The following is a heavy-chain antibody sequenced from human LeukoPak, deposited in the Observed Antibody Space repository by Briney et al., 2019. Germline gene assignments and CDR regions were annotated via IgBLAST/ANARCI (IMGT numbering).Heavy chain of an antibody. Sequence: SETLSLTCAVYGGSFSGYYWSWIRQPPGKGQEWIGEINHSGSTYYNPSLKSRVTISVDTSKNQFSLKLSSVTAADTAVYYCARDGVPTSFNWFDPWGQGTLVTVSS. CDR3: ARDGVPTSFNWFDP. CDR1: GGSFSGYY. D-gene: IGHD2-2*01. J-gene: IGHJ5*02. CDR2: INHSGST. V-gene: IGHV4-34*01.